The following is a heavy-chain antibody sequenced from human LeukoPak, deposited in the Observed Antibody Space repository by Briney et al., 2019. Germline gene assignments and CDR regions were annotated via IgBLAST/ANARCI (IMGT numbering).Heavy chain of an antibody. V-gene: IGHV1-24*01. CDR1: GYALTELS. CDR3: AAGSITIFGVAPG. CDR2: FDPEDDEA. Sequence: ASVKVSCKVSGYALTELSMHWVLQAPGKGLEWMGSFDPEDDEALYAQNFQGRVTMTEDTTTDTAYMELSSLRSEDTAVYYCAAGSITIFGVAPGWGQGTLVTVSS. J-gene: IGHJ4*02. D-gene: IGHD3-3*01.